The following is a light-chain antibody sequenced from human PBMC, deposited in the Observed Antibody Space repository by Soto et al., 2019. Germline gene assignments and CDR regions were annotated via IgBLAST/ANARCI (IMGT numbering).Light chain of an antibody. V-gene: IGLV2-23*02. CDR2: EVS. CDR3: SSYAGSSTV. J-gene: IGLJ1*01. CDR1: SSDVGSYNL. Sequence: QSALAQPASVSGSPGQSITISCTGTSSDVGSYNLVSWYQQHPGKAPKLMICEVSKRPSGVSNRFSGSKSGNTASLTISGLQAEYEADYYCSSYAGSSTVFGTGTKVTV.